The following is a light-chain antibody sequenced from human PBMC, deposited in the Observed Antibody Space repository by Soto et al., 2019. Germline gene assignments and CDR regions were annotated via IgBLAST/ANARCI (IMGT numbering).Light chain of an antibody. CDR2: AAS. J-gene: IGKJ3*01. CDR3: QQLNSYVFA. Sequence: QLTQSPSFLSASVGDRVTITCRASQDVSRYLAWYQQKPGKAPNLLIYAASTLRSGVPSRFSGSGSETEFTLTISSLQPEDFATYYCQQLNSYVFAFGPGTKVDIK. CDR1: QDVSRY. V-gene: IGKV1-9*01.